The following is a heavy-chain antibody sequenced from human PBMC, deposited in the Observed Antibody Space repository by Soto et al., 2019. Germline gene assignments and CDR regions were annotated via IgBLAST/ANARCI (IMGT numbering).Heavy chain of an antibody. D-gene: IGHD6-13*01. CDR2: IDPVDSYA. CDR1: GFSFTNYW. V-gene: IGHV5-10-1*01. Sequence: PGESLKISCNDSGFSFTNYWISWVRQMPGKGLEWMGNIDPVDSYANYSPSFQGHVTFSVDTSISTAYLQWSSLKASDTAMYFCARIESIARNWFDPWGQGTLVTVSS. J-gene: IGHJ5*02. CDR3: ARIESIARNWFDP.